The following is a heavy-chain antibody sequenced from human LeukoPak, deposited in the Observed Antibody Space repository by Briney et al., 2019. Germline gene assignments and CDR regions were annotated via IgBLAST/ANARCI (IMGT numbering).Heavy chain of an antibody. CDR3: ARVSRGRAVAGTRDY. Sequence: PSETLSLTCTVSGYSISSGFYWGWIRQPPGKGLEWIGSIYSSGSNFYNPSLKSRVTISVDTSKNQFSLKLSSVTAADTAVYYCARVSRGRAVAGTRDYWGQGTLVTVSS. D-gene: IGHD6-19*01. CDR1: GYSISSGFY. V-gene: IGHV4-38-2*02. J-gene: IGHJ4*02. CDR2: IYSSGSN.